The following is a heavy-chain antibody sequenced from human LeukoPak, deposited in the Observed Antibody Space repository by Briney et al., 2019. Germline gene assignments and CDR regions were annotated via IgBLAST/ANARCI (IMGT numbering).Heavy chain of an antibody. CDR3: ARVGSSSWYNWFDS. D-gene: IGHD6-13*01. J-gene: IGHJ5*01. CDR2: INPNSGGT. CDR1: GYTFTGYY. V-gene: IGHV1-2*04. Sequence: ASVKVSCKASGYTFTGYYMHWVRQAPGQGLGWMGWINPNSGGTNYAQKFQGWVTMTRDTSISTAYMELSRLRSDDTAVYYCARVGSSSWYNWFDSWGQGTLVTVSS.